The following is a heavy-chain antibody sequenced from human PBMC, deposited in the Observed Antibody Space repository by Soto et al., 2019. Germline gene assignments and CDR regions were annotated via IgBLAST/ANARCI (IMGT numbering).Heavy chain of an antibody. CDR1: GFTFSNYG. CDR3: AGGLDY. V-gene: IGHV3-23*01. D-gene: IGHD2-15*01. CDR2: IDGIGSST. J-gene: IGHJ4*02. Sequence: GGSLRLSCAASGFTFSNYGMKWVRQAPGKGLKWVSGIDGIGSSTYYADSVKGRFTISRDNSKNTLFLQMNSPRAEDTALYYCAGGLDYWGQGTLVTVSS.